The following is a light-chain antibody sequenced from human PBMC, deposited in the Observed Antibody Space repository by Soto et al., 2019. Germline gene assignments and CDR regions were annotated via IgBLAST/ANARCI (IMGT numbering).Light chain of an antibody. CDR3: QQYNSYSPRLT. CDR1: QSISNW. V-gene: IGKV1-5*03. CDR2: RAS. J-gene: IGKJ4*01. Sequence: DIQMTQSPSTLSASVGDRVTITCRASQSISNWLAWYQQKPGKAPNLLIYRASSLESGVPSRFSGSGSGTEFTLTISSLQPDDFATYYCQQYNSYSPRLTFGGGTKVETK.